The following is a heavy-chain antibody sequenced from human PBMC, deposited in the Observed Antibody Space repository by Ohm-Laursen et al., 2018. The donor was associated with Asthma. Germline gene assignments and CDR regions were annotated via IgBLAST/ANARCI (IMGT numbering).Heavy chain of an antibody. D-gene: IGHD1-14*01. CDR1: GFTFGSYW. V-gene: IGHV3-11*06. CDR2: ISGSSSYT. J-gene: IGHJ6*02. CDR3: ARDISDYYYYGMDV. Sequence: SLRLSCAASGFTFGSYWMHWIRQAPGKGLEWVSYISGSSSYTNYADSVKGRFTISRDNAKNSLYLQMNSLRAEDTAVYYCARDISDYYYYGMDVWGQGTTVTVSS.